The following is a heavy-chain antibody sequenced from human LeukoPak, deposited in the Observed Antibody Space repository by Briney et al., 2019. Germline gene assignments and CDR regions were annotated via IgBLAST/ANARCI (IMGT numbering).Heavy chain of an antibody. J-gene: IGHJ2*01. CDR1: GFTFSSYA. Sequence: GGSLRLSCAASGFTFSSYAMHWVRQAPGKGLEWVAVISYDGSNKYYADSVKGRFTISRDNSKNTLYLQMGSLRAEDMAVYYCARDVGDPRWYFDLWGRGTLVTVSS. CDR3: ARDVGDPRWYFDL. CDR2: ISYDGSNK. V-gene: IGHV3-30*15. D-gene: IGHD3-10*01.